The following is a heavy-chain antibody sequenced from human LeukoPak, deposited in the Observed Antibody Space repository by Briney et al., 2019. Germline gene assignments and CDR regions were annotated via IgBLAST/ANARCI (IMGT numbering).Heavy chain of an antibody. Sequence: GGSLRLSCAASGFSFSSYEMNWVRQAPGKGLEWVSYISTSGNTIYYADSVKGRFTISRDNAKNSLYLQMNSLRAVDTAVYYCAREGGGFDGDYWGQGTLVTVSS. CDR3: AREGGGFDGDY. D-gene: IGHD3-16*01. CDR1: GFSFSSYE. CDR2: ISTSGNTI. V-gene: IGHV3-48*03. J-gene: IGHJ4*02.